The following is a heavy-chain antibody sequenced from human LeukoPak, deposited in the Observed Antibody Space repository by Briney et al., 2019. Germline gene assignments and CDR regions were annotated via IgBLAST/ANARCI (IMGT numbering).Heavy chain of an antibody. Sequence: ASVKVSCKASGYTFTSYDINWVRQATGQGLEWMGWMNPNSGNTGYAQKFQGGVTMTRNTSISTAYMELSSLRSEDTAVYYCATLIVVTNAFDIWGQGTMVTVSS. V-gene: IGHV1-8*01. CDR2: MNPNSGNT. J-gene: IGHJ3*02. D-gene: IGHD3-22*01. CDR3: ATLIVVTNAFDI. CDR1: GYTFTSYD.